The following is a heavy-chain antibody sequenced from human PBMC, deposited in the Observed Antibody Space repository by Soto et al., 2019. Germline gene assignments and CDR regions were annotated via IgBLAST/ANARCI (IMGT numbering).Heavy chain of an antibody. CDR3: ARINSASGPLSPYPFDF. J-gene: IGHJ4*02. D-gene: IGHD3-10*01. CDR2: ISPTGVYV. V-gene: IGHV3-21*01. CDR1: GFTFSRSA. Sequence: GGSLRLSCAASGFTFSRSAMNWVRQGPGKGLEWVSSISPTGVYVFYADSVKGRFTISRDNAKTSVYLHMNSLRAEDTAVYYCARINSASGPLSPYPFDFWGQGTLVTVSS.